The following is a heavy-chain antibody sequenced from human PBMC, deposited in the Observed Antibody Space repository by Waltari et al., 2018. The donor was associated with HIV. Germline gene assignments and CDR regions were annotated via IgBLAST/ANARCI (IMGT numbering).Heavy chain of an antibody. CDR3: ARRGSSDGCNSDWYFDL. CDR1: GFTFTNYG. V-gene: IGHV3-33*01. J-gene: IGHJ2*01. D-gene: IGHD2-15*01. CDR2: IWYDGSKK. Sequence: QVQLVQWGGGVVQPGRSLRLSCAASGFTFTNYGMSWVRQTPGKGQRWVRVIWYDGSKKDYADSGEVRFTIAINNSNNRLYLQRNSLRVNNTVVYLCARRGSSDGCNSDWYFDLWGRGTLGTVSS.